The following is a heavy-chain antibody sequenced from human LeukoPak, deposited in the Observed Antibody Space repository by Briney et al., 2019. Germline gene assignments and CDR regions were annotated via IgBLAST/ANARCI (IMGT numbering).Heavy chain of an antibody. CDR3: VRDPQDVFQTTYLDY. Sequence: GGSLRLSCAASGFTFRDAWMTWVRQAPGKGLEWVGRIRSRADGGTAEYATAVEGRFTISRDNSKNTVYLQMNSLRPEDTALYFCVRDPQDVFQTTYLDYWGQGTLVTVSS. CDR1: GFTFRDAW. CDR2: IRSRADGGTA. V-gene: IGHV3-15*01. J-gene: IGHJ4*02. D-gene: IGHD1-7*01.